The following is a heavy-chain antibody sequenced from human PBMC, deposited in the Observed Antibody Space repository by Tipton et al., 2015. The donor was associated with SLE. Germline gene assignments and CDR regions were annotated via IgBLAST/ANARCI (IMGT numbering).Heavy chain of an antibody. CDR3: TRADGSYFYYFMDV. CDR1: GGSISSSNYF. D-gene: IGHD3-10*01. J-gene: IGHJ6*03. CDR2: IYHTGSI. V-gene: IGHV4-39*07. Sequence: TLSLTCTVSGGSISSSNYFWAWIRQPPGKGLEWIGSIYHTGSIIYNPSLMSRVTISIDTSKNQFSLRLTSLSDADTATYYCTRADGSYFYYFMDVWGKGTTVTVSS.